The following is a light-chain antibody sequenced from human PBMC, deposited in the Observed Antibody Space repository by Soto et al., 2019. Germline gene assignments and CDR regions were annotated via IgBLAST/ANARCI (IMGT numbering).Light chain of an antibody. Sequence: DIVMTQTPDSLAVSLGERATINCKSSQSVLYNSKNYLAWYQQKPVQPPKVIMYWASTREFGVPDRFSGSGSGTDFTLTITNVQAEDVAVYYCQQFYSTPLIFGGGTKVEIK. V-gene: IGKV4-1*01. CDR3: QQFYSTPLI. CDR2: WAS. CDR1: QSVLYNSKNY. J-gene: IGKJ4*01.